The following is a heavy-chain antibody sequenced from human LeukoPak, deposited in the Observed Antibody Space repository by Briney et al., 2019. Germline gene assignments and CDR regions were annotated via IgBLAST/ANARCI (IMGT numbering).Heavy chain of an antibody. J-gene: IGHJ4*02. V-gene: IGHV3-30-3*01. D-gene: IGHD3-10*01. CDR3: ARDMYDNGWSSFDY. CDR2: ISFDGTNK. Sequence: GGSLRLSCAASGFTFSNYAMHWVRQAPGKGLEWVAVISFDGTNKYYTNSVQGRFTISRDNSKNTLYLQMNSLRAEDTALYYCARDMYDNGWSSFDYWGQGTLVTVSS. CDR1: GFTFSNYA.